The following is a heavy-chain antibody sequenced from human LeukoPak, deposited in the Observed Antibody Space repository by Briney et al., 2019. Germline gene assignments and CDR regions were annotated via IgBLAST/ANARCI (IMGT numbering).Heavy chain of an antibody. CDR1: GGSISSYY. D-gene: IGHD2-15*01. CDR3: ARGVPKYCSGGSCYSIYLDY. J-gene: IGHJ4*02. Sequence: SETLSLTCTVSGGSISSYYWSWIRQPPGKGLEWIGEINHSGSTNYNPSLKSRVTISVDTSKNQFSLKLSSVTAADTAVYYCARGVPKYCSGGSCYSIYLDYWGQGTLVTVSS. CDR2: INHSGST. V-gene: IGHV4-34*01.